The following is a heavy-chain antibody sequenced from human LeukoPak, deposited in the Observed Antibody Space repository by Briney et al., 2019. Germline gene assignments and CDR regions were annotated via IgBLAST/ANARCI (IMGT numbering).Heavy chain of an antibody. CDR2: ISSSSTT. CDR3: ARDPYYDFWSGPLADIYGMDV. V-gene: IGHV3-48*02. CDR1: GFTFSSYS. J-gene: IGHJ6*02. D-gene: IGHD3-3*01. Sequence: PGGSLRLSCAASGFTFSSYSMNWVRQAPGKGLEWVSYISSSSTTYYADSVKGRFTISRDNAKNSLYLQMNSLRDEDTAVYYCARDPYYDFWSGPLADIYGMDVWGQGTTVTVSS.